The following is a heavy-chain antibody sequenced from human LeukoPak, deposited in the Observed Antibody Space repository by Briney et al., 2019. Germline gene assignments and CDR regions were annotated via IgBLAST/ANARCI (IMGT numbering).Heavy chain of an antibody. D-gene: IGHD3-22*01. CDR2: IKSKTDGGTI. CDR1: GFTFSKVW. J-gene: IGHJ1*01. Sequence: AGGSLRLSCAASGFTFSKVWMSWVRQTPGKGLEWVGRIKSKTDGGTIDYAAPVKGRFTISRDDSKDTLFLQMNSLKTEDTAVCYCTTDLSELDDSGYYAKYFHHWGQGILVSVSS. CDR3: TTDLSELDDSGYYAKYFHH. V-gene: IGHV3-15*01.